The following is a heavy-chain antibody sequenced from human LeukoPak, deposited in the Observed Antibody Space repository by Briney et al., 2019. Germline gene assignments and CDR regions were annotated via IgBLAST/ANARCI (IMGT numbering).Heavy chain of an antibody. Sequence: RGSLRLSCAASGFTVSSNYMSWVRQAPGKGLEWVSVIYSGGSTYYADSVKGRFTISRDNSKNTLYLQMNSLRAEDTAVYYCAREPRYCSGGSCYSFGFDYWGQGTLVTVSS. CDR3: AREPRYCSGGSCYSFGFDY. D-gene: IGHD2-15*01. J-gene: IGHJ4*02. CDR1: GFTVSSNY. CDR2: IYSGGST. V-gene: IGHV3-66*01.